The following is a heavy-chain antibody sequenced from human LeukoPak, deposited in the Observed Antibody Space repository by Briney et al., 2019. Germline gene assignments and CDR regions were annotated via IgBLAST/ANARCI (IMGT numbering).Heavy chain of an antibody. J-gene: IGHJ6*03. D-gene: IGHD5/OR15-5a*01. CDR3: AKDRRPVSDYYYFYMDV. V-gene: IGHV3-23*01. Sequence: GGSLRLSCAASGFTFSSYAMTWVRRAPGKGLEWVSHISGSTTSTYYADSVKGRFTISRDNSKNTLYLQMNSLRAEDTAVYYCAKDRRPVSDYYYFYMDVWGKGTTVTVSS. CDR2: ISGSTTST. CDR1: GFTFSSYA.